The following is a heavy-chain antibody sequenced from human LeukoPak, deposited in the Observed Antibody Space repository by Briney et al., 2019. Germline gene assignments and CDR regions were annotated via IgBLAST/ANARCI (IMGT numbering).Heavy chain of an antibody. Sequence: PGRSLRLSCAASGFTFSSYGMHWVRQAPGKGLEWVAVISYDGSNKYYADSVKGRFTISRDNAKNTLYLQMNSLRAEDTAVYYCARLAYCGGDCYSGYYYGMDVWGQGTTVTVSS. D-gene: IGHD2-21*02. CDR2: ISYDGSNK. CDR1: GFTFSSYG. CDR3: ARLAYCGGDCYSGYYYGMDV. V-gene: IGHV3-30*03. J-gene: IGHJ6*02.